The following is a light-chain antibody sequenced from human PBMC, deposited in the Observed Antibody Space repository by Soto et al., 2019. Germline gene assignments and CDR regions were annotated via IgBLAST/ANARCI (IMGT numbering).Light chain of an antibody. CDR1: SSDVGNYNL. J-gene: IGLJ3*02. CDR3: CSYAGSGTWV. V-gene: IGLV2-23*01. Sequence: QSVLTQPASVSDSPGQSITISCTGTSSDVGNYNLVSWYQHYPGKAPKLLIYEGNERPSGVSNRFSGSKSGNTASLTISGLQAEDEADYYCCSYAGSGTWVFGGGTKLTVL. CDR2: EGN.